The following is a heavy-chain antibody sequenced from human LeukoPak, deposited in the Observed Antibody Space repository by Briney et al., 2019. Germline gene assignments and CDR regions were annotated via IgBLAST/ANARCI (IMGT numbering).Heavy chain of an antibody. J-gene: IGHJ6*04. CDR3: ARAGIVVVPAARGRDYYYYGMDV. V-gene: IGHV4-34*01. CDR2: INHSGST. CDR1: GGSFSGYY. D-gene: IGHD2-2*01. Sequence: SETLSLTCAVYGGSFSGYYWSWIRQPPGKGLEWIGEINHSGSTNYNSSLKSRVTISVDTSKNQFSLKLSSVTAADTAVYYCARAGIVVVPAARGRDYYYYGMDVWGKGTTVTVSS.